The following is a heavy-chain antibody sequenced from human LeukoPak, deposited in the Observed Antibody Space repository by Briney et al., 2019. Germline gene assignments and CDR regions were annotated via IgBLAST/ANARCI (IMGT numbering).Heavy chain of an antibody. J-gene: IGHJ4*02. V-gene: IGHV3-23*01. Sequence: GGSLRLSCAASGLTFSSYAMSWVRQALGKGLEWVSGISSSGSSTYYADSVKGRFTISRDNSKNTLYLQMNSLRAEDTAVYYCARSAGYTSGWYPYWGQGTLVTVSS. D-gene: IGHD6-19*01. CDR3: ARSAGYTSGWYPY. CDR2: ISSSGSST. CDR1: GLTFSSYA.